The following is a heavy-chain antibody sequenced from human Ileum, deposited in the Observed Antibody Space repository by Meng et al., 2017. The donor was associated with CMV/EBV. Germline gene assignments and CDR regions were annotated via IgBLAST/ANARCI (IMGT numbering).Heavy chain of an antibody. CDR2: ISSDGSNG. Sequence: CAVSAFTFSTYGMPWVRQAPGKELEWVAIISSDGSNGHYAESVKGRFTISRYNSKNTVYLQLKSLRDEATAVYYCRKGCTTFCYYIDSWGRGTLVTVSS. CDR3: RKGCTTFCYYIDS. D-gene: IGHD3-9*01. CDR1: AFTFSTYG. V-gene: IGHV3-33*06. J-gene: IGHJ4*02.